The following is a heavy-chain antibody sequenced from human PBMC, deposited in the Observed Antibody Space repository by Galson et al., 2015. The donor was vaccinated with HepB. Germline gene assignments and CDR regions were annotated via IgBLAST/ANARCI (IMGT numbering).Heavy chain of an antibody. CDR2: IYSSSSST. D-gene: IGHD7-27*01. CDR3: ARLGTGY. Sequence: SLRLSCAASGFSVYSNYMNWVRQAPGKGLEWVSLIYSSSSSTNYADFVRGRFTISRDTSKNTVYLQMSRLRADDTAIYYCARLGTGYWGRGTLVTVSS. CDR1: GFSVYSNY. J-gene: IGHJ4*02. V-gene: IGHV3-53*01.